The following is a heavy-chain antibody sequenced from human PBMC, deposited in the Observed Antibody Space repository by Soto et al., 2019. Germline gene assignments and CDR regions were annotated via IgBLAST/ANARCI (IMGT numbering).Heavy chain of an antibody. CDR2: IIPILGIA. D-gene: IGHD2-8*01. CDR1: GGTFSSYT. CDR3: ARGYCNNGVCYTGGEDAFDI. J-gene: IGHJ3*02. V-gene: IGHV1-69*02. Sequence: QVQLVQSGAEVKKPGSSVKVSCKASGGTFSSYTISWVRQAPGQGLEWMGRIIPILGIANYAQKFQGRVTITADKSTSTAYMELSSLRSEDTAVYYCARGYCNNGVCYTGGEDAFDIWGQETMVTVSS.